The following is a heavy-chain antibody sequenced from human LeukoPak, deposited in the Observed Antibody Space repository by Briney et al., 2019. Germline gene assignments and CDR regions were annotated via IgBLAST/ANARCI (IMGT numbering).Heavy chain of an antibody. CDR2: INPNSGGT. CDR3: ARDSSGYPPSQDY. Sequence: ASVKVSCKASGGTFSSYAISWVRQAPGQGLEWMGWINPNSGGTNYAQKFQGRVTMTRDTSISTAYMELSRLRSDDTAVYYCARDSSGYPPSQDYWGQGTLVTVSS. D-gene: IGHD3-22*01. J-gene: IGHJ4*02. V-gene: IGHV1-2*02. CDR1: GGTFSSYA.